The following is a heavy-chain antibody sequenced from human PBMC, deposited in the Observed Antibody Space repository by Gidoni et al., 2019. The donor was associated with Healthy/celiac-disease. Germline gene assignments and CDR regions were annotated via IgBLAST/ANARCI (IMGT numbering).Heavy chain of an antibody. CDR2: ISAGNGNT. V-gene: IGHV1-3*01. CDR1: GYTFTSYA. Sequence: QVQLVQSGAEVKKPGASMTVSCKASGYTFTSYAMHWVRQDPGQRLEWMGWISAGNGNTNYSKKFQGRVTITRDTSASTAYMELSSLRSEDTAVYYCASWSGWYQKVAFDYWGQGTLVPVSS. CDR3: ASWSGWYQKVAFDY. D-gene: IGHD6-19*01. J-gene: IGHJ4*02.